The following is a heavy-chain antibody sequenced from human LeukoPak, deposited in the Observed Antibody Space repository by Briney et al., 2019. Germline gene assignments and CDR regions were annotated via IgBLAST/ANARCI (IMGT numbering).Heavy chain of an antibody. J-gene: IGHJ3*02. CDR2: IKLDGTEK. V-gene: IGHV3-7*05. CDR3: SKGPSGSYYGFDM. D-gene: IGHD3-10*01. Sequence: GGSLRLSCAASGFTFSSYWMHWVRQAPGKGLEWVANIKLDGTEKYYVDSVKGRFTISRDNAKNSLYLQMNSLRAEDTALYYCSKGPSGSYYGFDMWGQGTMVTVSS. CDR1: GFTFSSYW.